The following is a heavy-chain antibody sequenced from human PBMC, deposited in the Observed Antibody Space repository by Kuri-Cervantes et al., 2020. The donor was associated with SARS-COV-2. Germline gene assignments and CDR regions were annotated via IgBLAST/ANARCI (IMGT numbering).Heavy chain of an antibody. D-gene: IGHD3-3*01. CDR1: GYTFTNYG. J-gene: IGHJ6*03. Sequence: SVKVSCKASGYTFTNYGISWVRQAPGQGLEWMGGIIPIFGTANYAQKFQGRVTITADESTSTAYVELSSLRSEDTAVYYCASNMPVLEWLFQNPYYYYYYMDVWGKGTTVTVSS. CDR3: ASNMPVLEWLFQNPYYYYYYMDV. CDR2: IIPIFGTA. V-gene: IGHV1-69*13.